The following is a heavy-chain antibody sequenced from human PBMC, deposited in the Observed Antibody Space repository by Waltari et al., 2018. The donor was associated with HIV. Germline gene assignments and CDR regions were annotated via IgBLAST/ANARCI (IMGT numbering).Heavy chain of an antibody. D-gene: IGHD2-21*01. V-gene: IGHV3-9*01. Sequence: EVQLVESGGGLVQPGRSLRLSCAASGFTFDDYALHWVRQAPGKGLEWVSGITWNSGSIAYADSVKGRFTIPRDNANNSLYLQMNTLRAADTALYYCVKASGLLLPSYYFDYWGQGTLVTVSS. CDR2: ITWNSGSI. CDR1: GFTFDDYA. J-gene: IGHJ4*02. CDR3: VKASGLLLPSYYFDY.